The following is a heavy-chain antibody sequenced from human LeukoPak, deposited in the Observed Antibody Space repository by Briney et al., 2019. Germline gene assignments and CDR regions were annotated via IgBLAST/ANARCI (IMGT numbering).Heavy chain of an antibody. CDR2: ISNSGGRT. D-gene: IGHD1-26*01. CDR1: GFTFSSYA. CDR3: ARGSEWELLSCDY. J-gene: IGHJ4*02. Sequence: GGSLRLSCAASGFTFSSYAMSWVRQAPGKGLEWVSSISNSGGRTFYTDSVKGRFTISRDNAKNSLYLQMNSLRAEDTAVYYCARGSEWELLSCDYWGQGTLVTVSS. V-gene: IGHV3-23*01.